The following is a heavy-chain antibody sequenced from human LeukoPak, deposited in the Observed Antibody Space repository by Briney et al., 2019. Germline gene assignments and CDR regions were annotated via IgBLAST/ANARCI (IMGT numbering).Heavy chain of an antibody. CDR1: GYTFTSYG. Sequence: ASVKVSCKASGYTFTSYGISWVRQAPGQGLEWTGWISAYNGNTNYAQKLQGRVTMTTDTSTSTAYMELRSLRSDDTAVYYCARDPPPYYYDSSGQLDYWGQGTLVTVSS. CDR3: ARDPPPYYYDSSGQLDY. V-gene: IGHV1-18*01. J-gene: IGHJ4*02. CDR2: ISAYNGNT. D-gene: IGHD3-22*01.